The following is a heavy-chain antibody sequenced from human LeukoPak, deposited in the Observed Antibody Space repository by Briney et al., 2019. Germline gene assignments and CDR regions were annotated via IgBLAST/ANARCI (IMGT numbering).Heavy chain of an antibody. V-gene: IGHV3-48*03. Sequence: GGSLRLSCAASGFTFSSYEMNWVRQAPGKGLEWVSYISSSGSTIYYADSVKGRFTISRDNAKNSLYLQMNSLGAEDTAVYYCASPRVVAARQDYWGQGTLSPSPQ. J-gene: IGHJ4*02. CDR3: ASPRVVAARQDY. CDR2: ISSSGSTI. D-gene: IGHD2-15*01. CDR1: GFTFSSYE.